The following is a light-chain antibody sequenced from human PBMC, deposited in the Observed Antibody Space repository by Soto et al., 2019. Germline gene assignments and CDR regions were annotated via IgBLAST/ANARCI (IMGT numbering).Light chain of an antibody. V-gene: IGKV3-11*01. J-gene: IGKJ5*01. CDR2: DAS. CDR3: QQREHWPPIT. Sequence: EIVLTQSPATLSLSPGGRATLACRASQSVSSYLAWYQQKPGQSPRLLLYDASNRATGIPARFSGSGSGTDFTLTTRSLEPEDFAVYYCQQREHWPPITFGQGTRLEIK. CDR1: QSVSSY.